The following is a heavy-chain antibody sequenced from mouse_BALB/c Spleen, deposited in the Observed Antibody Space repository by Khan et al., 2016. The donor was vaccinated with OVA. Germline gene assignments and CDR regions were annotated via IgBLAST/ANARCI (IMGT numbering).Heavy chain of an antibody. V-gene: IGHV14-3*02. CDR3: ATYYCGISRYFDY. J-gene: IGHJ2*01. CDR1: GFNIKDTY. CDR2: IDPANGNT. Sequence: VQLQQSGAELVKPGASVKLSCTLSGFNIKDTYMHWVKQRPEQGLEWIGRIDPANGNTKYDPKFQGKATITADTSSNPAYLQLSSLTSEDTAVYYCATYYCGISRYFDYWGQGTTLTVSS. D-gene: IGHD1-1*01.